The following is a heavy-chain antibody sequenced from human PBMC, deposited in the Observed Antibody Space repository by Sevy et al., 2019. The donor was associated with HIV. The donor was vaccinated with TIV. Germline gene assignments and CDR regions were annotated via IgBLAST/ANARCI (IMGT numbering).Heavy chain of an antibody. Sequence: GGSLRLSCGGSGFTFSNYAMHWVRQAPGKGLEWLAVISYDGNNQYYADSVKGRFTISRDNSKNTLFLQLSSLSAEDTAIYYCASQYYFDSRRFDSWGQGTLVTVSS. CDR1: GFTFSNYA. CDR2: ISYDGNNQ. CDR3: ASQYYFDSRRFDS. V-gene: IGHV3-30-3*01. J-gene: IGHJ4*02. D-gene: IGHD3-22*01.